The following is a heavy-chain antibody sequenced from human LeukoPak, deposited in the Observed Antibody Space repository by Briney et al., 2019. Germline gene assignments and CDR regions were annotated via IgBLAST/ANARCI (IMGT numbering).Heavy chain of an antibody. V-gene: IGHV3-7*05. J-gene: IGHJ4*02. D-gene: IGHD6-13*01. CDR2: IKQDVREI. CDR1: GFTFSSHW. Sequence: PGGSLRLSCAPSGFTFSSHWVAWLRPAPEKGVECVANIKQDVREIYSVDSVKGRFTISRDNAKNSLYLQMNSLRAEDTAVYFCARWRTSNWSEFDYWGQGTLVTVS. CDR3: ARWRTSNWSEFDY.